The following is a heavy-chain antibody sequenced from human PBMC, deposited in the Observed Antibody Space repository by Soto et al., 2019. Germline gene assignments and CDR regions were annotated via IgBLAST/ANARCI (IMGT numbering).Heavy chain of an antibody. Sequence: GGSLRLSCAASGFTFSSYSMNWVRQAPGKGLEWVSSISSSSSYIYYADSVKGRFTISRDNAKNSLYLQMNSLRAEDTAVYYCARGDSIVGAITPDYWGQGTLVTVSS. CDR1: GFTFSSYS. D-gene: IGHD1-26*01. J-gene: IGHJ4*02. CDR3: ARGDSIVGAITPDY. V-gene: IGHV3-21*01. CDR2: ISSSSSYI.